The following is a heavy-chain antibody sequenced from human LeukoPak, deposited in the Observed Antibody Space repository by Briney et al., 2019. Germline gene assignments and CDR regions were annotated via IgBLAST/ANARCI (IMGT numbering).Heavy chain of an antibody. CDR2: IYHSGST. V-gene: IGHV4-30-2*01. J-gene: IGHJ4*02. CDR3: ARSGWQLVPLFDY. D-gene: IGHD6-6*01. CDR1: GGSISSGGYY. Sequence: PSQTLSLTCTVSGGSISSGGYYWSWIRQPPGKGLEWIGYIYHSGSTYYNPSLKSRVTISVDRSKNQFSLKLSSVTAADTAVYYCARSGWQLVPLFDYRGQGTLVTVSS.